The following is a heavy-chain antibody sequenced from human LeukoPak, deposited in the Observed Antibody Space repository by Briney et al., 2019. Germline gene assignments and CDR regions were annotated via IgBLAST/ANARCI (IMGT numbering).Heavy chain of an antibody. D-gene: IGHD3-22*01. CDR1: GGSISSSSYY. J-gene: IGHJ6*03. CDR3: ARSPIYDSSGYYYVGSYYYYMDV. Sequence: SETLSLTCTVSGGSISSSSYYWGWIRQPPGKGLEWIGSIYYSGSTYYNPSLKSRVTISVDTSKNQLSLKLSSVTAADTAVYYCARSPIYDSSGYYYVGSYYYYMDVWGKGTTVTVSS. CDR2: IYYSGST. V-gene: IGHV4-39*01.